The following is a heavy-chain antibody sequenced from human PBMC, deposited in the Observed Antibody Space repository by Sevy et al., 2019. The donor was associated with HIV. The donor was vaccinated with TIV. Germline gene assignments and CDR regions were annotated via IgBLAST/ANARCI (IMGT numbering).Heavy chain of an antibody. V-gene: IGHV3-21*01. CDR2: ISSSSYI. CDR1: GFTFSSYS. CDR3: ARSEADYDFWSGYRRNWFDP. D-gene: IGHD3-3*01. Sequence: GGSLRLSCAASGFTFSSYSMNWVRQAPGKGLEWVSSISSSSYIYYADSVKGRFTISRDNAKNSLYLQMNSLRAEDTAVYYCARSEADYDFWSGYRRNWFDPWGQGTLVTVSS. J-gene: IGHJ5*02.